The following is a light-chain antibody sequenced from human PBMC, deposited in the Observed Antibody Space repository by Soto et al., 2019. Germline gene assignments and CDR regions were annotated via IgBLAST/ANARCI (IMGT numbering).Light chain of an antibody. V-gene: IGKV1-9*01. CDR1: QGISSY. Sequence: DLQLTQSPSFLSASVGDRVTITCRASQGISSYLAWYQQKPGKAPKLLIYAASTLQSGVPSRFRGSGSGTEFTLTIGSLQPEDFATCYCQQLNSYPFLTFGGGTKVEIK. J-gene: IGKJ4*01. CDR2: AAS. CDR3: QQLNSYPFLT.